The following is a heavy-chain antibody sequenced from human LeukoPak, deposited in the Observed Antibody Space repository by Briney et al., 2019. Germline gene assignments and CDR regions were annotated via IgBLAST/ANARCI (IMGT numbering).Heavy chain of an antibody. CDR2: INHSGST. J-gene: IGHJ4*02. Sequence: SETLSLTCAVYGGSFSDYYWSWIRQPPGKGLEWIGEINHSGSTNYNPSLKSRVTISVDTSKNQFSLKLSSVTAADTAVYYCARARGSGSGMDYWGQGTLVTVSS. V-gene: IGHV4-34*01. CDR1: GGSFSDYY. D-gene: IGHD3-10*01. CDR3: ARARGSGSGMDY.